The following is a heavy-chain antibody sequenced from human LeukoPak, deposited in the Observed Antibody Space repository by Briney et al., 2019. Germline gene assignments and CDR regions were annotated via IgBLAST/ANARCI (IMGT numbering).Heavy chain of an antibody. CDR3: AKARYFDWLDDY. Sequence: PGGSLRLSCAASGFTFSSYWMHWVRHAPGKGLVWVSRISSDGSSTTYADSVKGRFTISRDNSKNTLYLQMNSLRAEDTAVYYCAKARYFDWLDDYWGQGTLVTVSS. V-gene: IGHV3-74*01. CDR2: ISSDGSST. CDR1: GFTFSSYW. J-gene: IGHJ4*02. D-gene: IGHD3-9*01.